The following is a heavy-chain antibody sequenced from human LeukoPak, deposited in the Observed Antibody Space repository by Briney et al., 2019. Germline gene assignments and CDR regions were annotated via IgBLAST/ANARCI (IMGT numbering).Heavy chain of an antibody. D-gene: IGHD6-19*01. J-gene: IGHJ6*03. CDR1: GYTFTSYG. CDR2: ISAYNGNT. CDR3: ARVGRPGTAVAGKGYYYYYYMDV. V-gene: IGHV1-18*01. Sequence: ASVKVSCKASGYTFTSYGISWVRQAPGQGLEWMGWISAYNGNTNYAQKLQGRVTMTTDTSTSTAYMELRSLRSDDTAVYYCARVGRPGTAVAGKGYYYYYYMDVWGKGTTATVSS.